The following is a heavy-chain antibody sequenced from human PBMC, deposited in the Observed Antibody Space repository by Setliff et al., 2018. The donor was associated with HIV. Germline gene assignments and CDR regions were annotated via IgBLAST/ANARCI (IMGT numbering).Heavy chain of an antibody. J-gene: IGHJ4*02. CDR1: GGSISRGSYY. V-gene: IGHV4-61*10. Sequence: SETLSLTCTVSGGSISRGSYYWSWIRRPAGKGLEWIGYISNTGNTKYNPSLKSRVTIAGDTSKNQFSVRLTSVTAADTAVYFCARDVARFDYDTGGYYVSHFDYWGQGSQVTVSS. D-gene: IGHD3-22*01. CDR3: ARDVARFDYDTGGYYVSHFDY. CDR2: ISNTGNT.